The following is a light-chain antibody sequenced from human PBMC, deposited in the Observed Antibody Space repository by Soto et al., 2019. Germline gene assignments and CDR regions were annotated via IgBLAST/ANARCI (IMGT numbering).Light chain of an antibody. CDR2: GPA. V-gene: IGKV3-20*01. Sequence: EILLTQSPGTLSLSPGERATLSCRASQTISSDYLAWHQQKPGQPPRLLIFGPATRAADTPDRCSGSGSGRDFTATISSMYYEATPMYYCQRYGSSRTLTQGT. CDR1: QTISSDY. J-gene: IGKJ1*01. CDR3: QRYGSSRT.